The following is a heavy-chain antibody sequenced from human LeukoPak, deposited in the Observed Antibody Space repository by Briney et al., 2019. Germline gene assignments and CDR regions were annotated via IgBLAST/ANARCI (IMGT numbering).Heavy chain of an antibody. CDR2: INSGGAT. CDR3: AKGGSGNRPFDQ. Sequence: GGSLRLSCAASGFIFSDFPLGWVRQSPGKGLEWVSTINSGGATFYAESVKGRSIISRDNSKNTLYLQMTNLRDDDTAVYYCAKGGSGNRPFDQWGQGTLVPVSS. V-gene: IGHV3-23*01. D-gene: IGHD3-10*01. CDR1: GFIFSDFP. J-gene: IGHJ4*02.